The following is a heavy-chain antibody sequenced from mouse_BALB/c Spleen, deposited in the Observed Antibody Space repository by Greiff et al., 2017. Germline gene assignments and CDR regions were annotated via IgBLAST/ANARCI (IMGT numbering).Heavy chain of an antibody. V-gene: IGHV1S135*01. D-gene: IGHD2-2*01. J-gene: IGHJ4*01. CDR3: ARGEGYDGVYCAMDY. Sequence: VQLQQSGPELMKPGASVKISCKASGYSFTSYYMHWVKQSHGKSLEWIGYIDPFNGGTSYNQKFKGKATLTVDKSSSTAYMHLSSLTSEDSAVYYCARGEGYDGVYCAMDYWGQGTSVTVSA. CDR2: IDPFNGGT. CDR1: GYSFTSYY.